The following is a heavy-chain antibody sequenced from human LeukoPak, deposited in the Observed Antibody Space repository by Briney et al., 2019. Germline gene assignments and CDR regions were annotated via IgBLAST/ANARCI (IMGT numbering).Heavy chain of an antibody. CDR3: AKEVLGTGAGY. J-gene: IGHJ4*02. CDR1: GFIFNTYV. D-gene: IGHD3-22*01. V-gene: IGHV3-30*02. Sequence: GGSLRLSCAASGFIFNTYVMHWVRQAPGKGLEWLAFIRYDGSNKNYVDSVKGRFTISRDNSKNTLYLQMNSLRTEDTAVYYCAKEVLGTGAGYWGQGTLVTVSS. CDR2: IRYDGSNK.